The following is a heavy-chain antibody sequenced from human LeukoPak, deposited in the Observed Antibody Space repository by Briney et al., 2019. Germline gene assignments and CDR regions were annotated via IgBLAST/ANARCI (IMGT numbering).Heavy chain of an antibody. V-gene: IGHV4-39*01. CDR2: IYYSGST. D-gene: IGHD5-12*01. CDR3: AKQLSGYAPG. Sequence: SETLSLTCTVSGGSISSSSYYWGWIRQPPGKGLEWIGSIYYSGSTYYNPSLKSRVTISVDTSKNQFSLKLSSVTAVDTAVYYCAKQLSGYAPGWGQGTLVTVSS. J-gene: IGHJ4*02. CDR1: GGSISSSSYY.